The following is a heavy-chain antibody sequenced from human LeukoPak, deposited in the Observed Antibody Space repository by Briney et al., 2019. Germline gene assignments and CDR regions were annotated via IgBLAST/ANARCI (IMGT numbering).Heavy chain of an antibody. J-gene: IGHJ4*02. CDR3: ARSRDGYNWGFDY. CDR2: IYYSGST. Sequence: PSETLSLTCTVSGGSISSYYWRWIRQPPGKGLEWIGYIYYSGSTNYNPSLKSRVTISVDTSKNQFSLKLSSVTAADTAVYYCARSRDGYNWGFDYWGQGTLVTVSS. CDR1: GGSISSYY. V-gene: IGHV4-59*01. D-gene: IGHD5-12*01.